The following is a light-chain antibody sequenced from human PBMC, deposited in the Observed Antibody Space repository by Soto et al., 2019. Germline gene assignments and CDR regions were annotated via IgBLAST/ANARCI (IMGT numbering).Light chain of an antibody. V-gene: IGLV2-14*01. Sequence: QSALTQPASVSGSPGQSIAISCTGTSSDGGGYKYVSWYQQHPGKAPKLMIYDVSNRPSGVSNRFSGSKSGNTASLTISGLQAEDEADYYCSSYTSSSTLVVFGGGPKLTVL. CDR3: SSYTSSSTLVV. J-gene: IGLJ2*01. CDR2: DVS. CDR1: SSDGGGYKY.